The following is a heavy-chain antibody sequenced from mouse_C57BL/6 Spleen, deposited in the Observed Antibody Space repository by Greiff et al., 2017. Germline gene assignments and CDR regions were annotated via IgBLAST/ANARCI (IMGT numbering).Heavy chain of an antibody. V-gene: IGHV1-53*01. J-gene: IGHJ4*01. CDR2: INPSNGGT. CDR1: GYTFTSYW. D-gene: IGHD3-2*01. CDR3: AREGRQSGYYYAMDY. Sequence: VQLQQPGTELVKPGASVKLSCKASGYTFTSYWMHWVKQRPGQGLEWIGNINPSNGGTTYNEKFKSKATLTVDKSSSTAYMQLSSLTSEDSAVYYCAREGRQSGYYYAMDYWGQGTSVTVSS.